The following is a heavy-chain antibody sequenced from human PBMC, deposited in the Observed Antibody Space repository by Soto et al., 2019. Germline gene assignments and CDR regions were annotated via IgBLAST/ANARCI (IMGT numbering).Heavy chain of an antibody. CDR3: AFNSGSGSYYFDY. J-gene: IGHJ4*02. Sequence: EVQLLESGGGLVQPGGSLRLSCAASGFTFSSYAMWWVRQAPGKGLECVSAISGGGETTYYADSVKGRFTISRDNSKNTIYLQMNSLRAEYTAVYYCAFNSGSGSYYFDYWGQGTVVTVSS. D-gene: IGHD3-10*01. V-gene: IGHV3-23*01. CDR2: ISGGGETT. CDR1: GFTFSSYA.